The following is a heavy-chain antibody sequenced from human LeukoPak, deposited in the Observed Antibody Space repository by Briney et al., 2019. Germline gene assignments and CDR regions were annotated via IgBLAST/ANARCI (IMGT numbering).Heavy chain of an antibody. Sequence: GGSLRLSCAASGFSVSSNYMSWVRQAPGKGLEWVSVIYSGGSTHYADSVKGRFTISRDNVDNVVYLQMNSLGAEDTAVYYCARVAVSGPTGWFDSWGQGTLVIVSS. CDR1: GFSVSSNY. CDR2: IYSGGST. J-gene: IGHJ5*01. CDR3: ARVAVSGPTGWFDS. V-gene: IGHV3-53*01. D-gene: IGHD2-8*02.